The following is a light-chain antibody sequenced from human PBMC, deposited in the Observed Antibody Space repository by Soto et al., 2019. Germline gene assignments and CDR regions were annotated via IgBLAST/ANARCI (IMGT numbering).Light chain of an antibody. CDR3: QQYRSLHPVT. J-gene: IGKJ3*01. V-gene: IGKV3-20*01. Sequence: EIVLTQSPGTLSLSPGERATLSCRASQSVTGSYLAWYQQKPGQAPRLLIYGASSRASGIPDRFSGSGSGTDFSLTISRLEPEDFAVYYCQQYRSLHPVTFGPGTKVDIK. CDR2: GAS. CDR1: QSVTGSY.